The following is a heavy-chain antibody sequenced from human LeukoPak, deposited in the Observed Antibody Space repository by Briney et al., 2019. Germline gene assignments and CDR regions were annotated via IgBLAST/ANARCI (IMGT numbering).Heavy chain of an antibody. CDR2: INHSGST. CDR3: ARRNTYYDILTGYYTGVDFVY. J-gene: IGHJ4*02. D-gene: IGHD3-9*01. V-gene: IGHV4-34*01. Sequence: SETLSLTCAVYGGSFSGYYWSWIRQPPGKGLEWIGEINHSGSTNYNPSLKSRVTISVDTSKNQFSLKLSSVTAAGTAVYYCARRNTYYDILTGYYTGVDFVYWGQGTLVTVSS. CDR1: GGSFSGYY.